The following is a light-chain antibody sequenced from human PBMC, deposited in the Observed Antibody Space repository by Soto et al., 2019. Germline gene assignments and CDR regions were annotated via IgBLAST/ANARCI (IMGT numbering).Light chain of an antibody. CDR2: GIS. V-gene: IGKV1-27*01. CDR1: QSFSTY. J-gene: IGKJ3*01. CDR3: QQSYTTLFT. Sequence: DFQMTQSPSSLSASVGDRVTLTCRASQSFSTYLAWYQQKPGKVPKLLISGISTLQSGVPSRFSGSGYGTEFTLTISNLQPEDVATYYCQQSYTTLFTFGPGTKVDIK.